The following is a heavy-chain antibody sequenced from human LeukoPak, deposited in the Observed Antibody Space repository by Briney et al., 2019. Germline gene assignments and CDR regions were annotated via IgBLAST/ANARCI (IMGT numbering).Heavy chain of an antibody. CDR1: GYTFTSYG. CDR3: ALVVVPAADYYYGMDV. Sequence: ASVKVSCKVSGYTFTSYGMSWVRQAPGQRLEWMGWINTYNGNTNYAQKFQGRVTITADESTSTAYMELSSLRSEDTAVYYCALVVVPAADYYYGMDVWGQGTTVTVSS. J-gene: IGHJ6*02. V-gene: IGHV1-18*01. D-gene: IGHD2-2*01. CDR2: INTYNGNT.